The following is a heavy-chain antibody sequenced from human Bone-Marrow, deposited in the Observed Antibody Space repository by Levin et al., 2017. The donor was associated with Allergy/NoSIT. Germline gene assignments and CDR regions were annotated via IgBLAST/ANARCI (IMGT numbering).Heavy chain of an antibody. Sequence: PGESLKISCAASGFTFSDYYMSWIRQAPGKGLEWVSYISSSGSTIYYADSVKGRFTISRDNAKNSLYLQMNSLRAEDTAVYYCARDRIVVVVAATLYYYYYYGMDVWGQGTTVTVSS. D-gene: IGHD2-15*01. V-gene: IGHV3-11*01. J-gene: IGHJ6*02. CDR1: GFTFSDYY. CDR2: ISSSGSTI. CDR3: ARDRIVVVVAATLYYYYYYGMDV.